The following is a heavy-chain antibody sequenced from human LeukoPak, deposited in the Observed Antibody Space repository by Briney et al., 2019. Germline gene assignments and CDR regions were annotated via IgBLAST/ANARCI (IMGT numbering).Heavy chain of an antibody. D-gene: IGHD3-16*01. CDR1: GFTFSSHN. Sequence: PGGSLRLSCAASGFTFSSHNMNWVRQGPGKGLEWVSSISSSSSYIYYADSVKGRFTISRDNAKNSLDLQMNSLRVEDTAVYYCAREGLMGWLDFWGQGTLVTVSS. J-gene: IGHJ4*02. V-gene: IGHV3-21*01. CDR3: AREGLMGWLDF. CDR2: ISSSSSYI.